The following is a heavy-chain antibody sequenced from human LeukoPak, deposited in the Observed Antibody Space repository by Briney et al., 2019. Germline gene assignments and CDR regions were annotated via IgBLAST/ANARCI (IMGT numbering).Heavy chain of an antibody. V-gene: IGHV3-23*01. CDR1: KLTFSTYA. Sequence: GGSLRLSCAASKLTFSTYAITWVRQPPGKGLEWVSSIGGRGDRTKYADSVKGRFTHYRDNSKNTLYLQMNSLRVEDTAVYYGAKDPNGDDVGAFDMWGPGTMVAVSS. CDR3: AKDPNGDDVGAFDM. J-gene: IGHJ3*02. D-gene: IGHD4-17*01. CDR2: IGGRGDRT.